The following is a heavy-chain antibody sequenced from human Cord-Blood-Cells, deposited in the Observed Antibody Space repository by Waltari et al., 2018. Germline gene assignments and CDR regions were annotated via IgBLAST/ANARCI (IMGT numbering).Heavy chain of an antibody. V-gene: IGHV4-31*03. Sequence: QVQLQESGPGLVKPSQTLSLTCTVSGGSISSGGYYWSWIRQHPGKGLEWIGYIYYSGSTSYNPALKSRVTISVDTSKNQCSRKLSSVTAADTAVYYCARDYFGVQVVISPTWYFDLWGRGTLVTVSS. J-gene: IGHJ2*01. CDR1: GGSISSGGYY. CDR2: IYYSGST. D-gene: IGHD3-10*01. CDR3: ARDYFGVQVVISPTWYFDL.